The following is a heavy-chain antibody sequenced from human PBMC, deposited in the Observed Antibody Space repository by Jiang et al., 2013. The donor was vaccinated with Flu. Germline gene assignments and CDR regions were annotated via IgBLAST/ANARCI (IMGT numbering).Heavy chain of an antibody. CDR2: IYYSGTT. Sequence: GPGLVKPSQTLSLTCTVSGGSIRNSDYYWSWIRQHPGKGLQLIGNIYYSGTTYYNPSLKGRVTISVDTSKNQFSLKLSSVTAADTAIYYCAREVDATLIRGYYFDYWGQGTLVTVSS. J-gene: IGHJ4*02. CDR1: GGSIRNSDYY. V-gene: IGHV4-31*03. CDR3: AREVDATLIRGYYFDY. D-gene: IGHD3-16*01.